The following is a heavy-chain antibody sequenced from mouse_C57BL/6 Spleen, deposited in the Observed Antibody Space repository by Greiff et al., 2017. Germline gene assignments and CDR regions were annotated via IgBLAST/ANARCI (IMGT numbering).Heavy chain of an antibody. CDR2: INPNNGGT. J-gene: IGHJ2*01. V-gene: IGHV1-26*01. CDR3: ASITDYFDD. D-gene: IGHD1-1*01. Sequence: EVQLQQSGPELVKPGASVKISCKASGYTFTDYYMNWVKQSHGKSLEWIGDINPNNGGTSYNQKFKGKATLTVDKSSSTAYMELRSLTSEDSAVYYCASITDYFDDWGQGTTLTVSS. CDR1: GYTFTDYY.